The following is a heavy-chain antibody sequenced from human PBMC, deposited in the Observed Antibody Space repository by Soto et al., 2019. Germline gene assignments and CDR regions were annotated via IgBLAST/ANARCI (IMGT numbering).Heavy chain of an antibody. J-gene: IGHJ4*02. Sequence: QVQLVQSGAEVKKPGSSVKVSCKASGGTFSSYAISWVRQAPGQGLEWMGGIIPIFGTANYAQKFQGRVTITADDSPSTDYMELRSLRSEDTAGYYCARNGLYYDFWRGYQHDYWGQGTLVTVSS. V-gene: IGHV1-69*01. CDR1: GGTFSSYA. D-gene: IGHD3-3*01. CDR2: IIPIFGTA. CDR3: ARNGLYYDFWRGYQHDY.